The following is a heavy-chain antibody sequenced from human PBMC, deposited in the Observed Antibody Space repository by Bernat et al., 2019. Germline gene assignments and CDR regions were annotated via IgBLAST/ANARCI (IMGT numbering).Heavy chain of an antibody. CDR2: IKEDGSEK. CDR1: GFTFSRYW. V-gene: IGHV3-7*01. CDR3: ARDVWQQLVLGSHNWFDP. D-gene: IGHD6-13*01. J-gene: IGHJ5*02. Sequence: EVQLVESGGGLVQPGGSLRLSCAASGFTFSRYWMSWVRQAPGKGLEWVANIKEDGSEKYYGDSVKGRFTISRDNAKNSLYLQMNSLRAEDTAVYYCARDVWQQLVLGSHNWFDPWGQGTLVTVSS.